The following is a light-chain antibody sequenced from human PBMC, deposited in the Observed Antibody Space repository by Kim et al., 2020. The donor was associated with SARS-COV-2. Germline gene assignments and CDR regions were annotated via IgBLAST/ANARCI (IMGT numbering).Light chain of an antibody. J-gene: IGKJ1*01. V-gene: IGKV1-9*01. Sequence: IQLTQSPSSLPASVGDRVTITCRASQGISSYLFWYQQKPGKPPKLLIYAASTLESGVASRFGGSGSGTDFTLTISSLQPEDFATYYYQQRNSYRTFGQGTKVDIK. CDR2: AAS. CDR3: QQRNSYRT. CDR1: QGISSY.